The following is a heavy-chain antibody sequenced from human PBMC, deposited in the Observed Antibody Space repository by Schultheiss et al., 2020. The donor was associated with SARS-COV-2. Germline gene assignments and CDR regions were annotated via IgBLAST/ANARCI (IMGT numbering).Heavy chain of an antibody. V-gene: IGHV3-48*04. Sequence: GGSLRLSCAASGFTFSSHWMNWVRQAPGKGLEWVSGISWNSGSIGYADSVKGRFTISRDNAKNSLYLQMNSLRAEDTAVYYCARDVYEGGSSSWYYFDYWGQGTLVTVSS. D-gene: IGHD6-13*01. J-gene: IGHJ4*02. CDR1: GFTFSSHW. CDR2: ISWNSGSI. CDR3: ARDVYEGGSSSWYYFDY.